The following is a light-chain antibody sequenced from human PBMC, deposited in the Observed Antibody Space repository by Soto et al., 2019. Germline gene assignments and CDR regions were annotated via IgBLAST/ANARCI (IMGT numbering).Light chain of an antibody. Sequence: LTQPPSVSVAPGQTARITCGGTNIGSKSVHWYQQKPGQASVLVVYDNSDRPSGIPERFSGSNSGNTATLTISRVEAGDEADYYCQVWDSSSDHRVFGTGTKVTVL. CDR3: QVWDSSSDHRV. V-gene: IGLV3-21*02. CDR1: NIGSKS. CDR2: DNS. J-gene: IGLJ1*01.